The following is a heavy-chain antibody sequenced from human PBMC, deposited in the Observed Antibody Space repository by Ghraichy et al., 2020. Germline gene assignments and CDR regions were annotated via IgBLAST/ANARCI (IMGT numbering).Heavy chain of an antibody. CDR1: GYSIRSGYF. CDR2: VYHTGST. Sequence: EYLNISCTVSGYSIRSGYFWGWVRQSPGKGLEWIGSVYHTGSTHHNPSLERRLTILVDTSMNHFSLKLRSVTAADTAVYYCARPSSHNDLEGFDIWGQGTVVIVSS. J-gene: IGHJ3*02. D-gene: IGHD1-1*01. CDR3: ARPSSHNDLEGFDI. V-gene: IGHV4-38-2*02.